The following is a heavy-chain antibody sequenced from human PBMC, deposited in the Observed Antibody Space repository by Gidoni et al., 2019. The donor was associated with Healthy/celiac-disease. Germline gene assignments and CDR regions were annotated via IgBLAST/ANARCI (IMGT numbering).Heavy chain of an antibody. CDR3: P. V-gene: IGHV1-46*01. J-gene: IGHJ5*02. Sequence: QVQLVQSGAEVKKPGASVKVSCKASGYTFTSYYMHWVRQAPGQGLEWMGIINPSGGSTSYAQKFQGRVTMTRDTAVYYCARALVVPAAIRGYNWFDPWGQGTLVTVSS. CDR1: GYTFTSYY. D-gene: IGHD2-2*02. CDR2: INPSGGST.